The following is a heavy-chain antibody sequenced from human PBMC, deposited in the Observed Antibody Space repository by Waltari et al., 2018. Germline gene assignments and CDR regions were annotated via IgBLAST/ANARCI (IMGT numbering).Heavy chain of an antibody. V-gene: IGHV3-43*01. CDR2: ISWDGGST. Sequence: EVQLVESGGGLVQPGRSLRLSCAASGFTFDDYTMHWVRQAPGKGLEWVSLISWDGGSTYYADSVKGRFTISRDNSKNSLYLQMNSLRTEDTALYYCAKDSTHYYDSSGYYDYWGQGTLVTVSS. J-gene: IGHJ4*02. CDR3: AKDSTHYYDSSGYYDY. D-gene: IGHD3-22*01. CDR1: GFTFDDYT.